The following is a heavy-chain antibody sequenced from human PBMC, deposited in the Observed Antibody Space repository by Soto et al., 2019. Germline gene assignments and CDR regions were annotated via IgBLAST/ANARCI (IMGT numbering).Heavy chain of an antibody. CDR1: GYTFTGYY. D-gene: IGHD3-22*01. CDR2: ISPNSGGT. CDR3: ARDPEGQYYYDSRGYYYWGIFDY. Sequence: ASVKVSCKASGYTFTGYYMHWVRQAPGQGLEWMGWISPNSGGTNYAQKFQGWVTMTRDTSISTAYMELSRLRSDDTAVYYCARDPEGQYYYDSRGYYYWGIFDYWGQGTLVTVSS. V-gene: IGHV1-2*04. J-gene: IGHJ4*02.